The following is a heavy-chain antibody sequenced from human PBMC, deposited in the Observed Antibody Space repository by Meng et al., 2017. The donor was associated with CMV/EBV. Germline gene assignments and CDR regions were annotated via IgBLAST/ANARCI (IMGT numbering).Heavy chain of an antibody. CDR2: IYYSGST. CDR1: GGSGSSSSYY. D-gene: IGHD6-13*01. V-gene: IGHV4-39*07. J-gene: IGHJ4*02. Sequence: HLQDACPGLGRPSQSLSLTCSVPGGSGSSSSYYWGWIRQPPGKGLEWIGSIYYSGSTYYNPSLKSRVTISVDTSKNQFSLKLSSVTAADTAVYYCARGGIAAAGLHWGQGTLVTVSS. CDR3: ARGGIAAAGLH.